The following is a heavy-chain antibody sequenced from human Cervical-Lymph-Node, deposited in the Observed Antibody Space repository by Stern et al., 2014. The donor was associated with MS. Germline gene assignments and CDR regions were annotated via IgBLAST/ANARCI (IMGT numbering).Heavy chain of an antibody. D-gene: IGHD3-22*01. CDR3: AKGTWGAAYSGNSGYYPDDY. Sequence: VHLVESGGGVVQSGRSLRLSCVASGFAFSNFDMHWVRQAPGKGLEWVALISYDGSNKYYADSVKGRFTISRDDSKNTLFLQVSSLRPEDTAVYYCAKGTWGAAYSGNSGYYPDDYWGQGTLVTVSS. CDR2: ISYDGSNK. CDR1: GFAFSNFD. V-gene: IGHV3-30*18. J-gene: IGHJ4*02.